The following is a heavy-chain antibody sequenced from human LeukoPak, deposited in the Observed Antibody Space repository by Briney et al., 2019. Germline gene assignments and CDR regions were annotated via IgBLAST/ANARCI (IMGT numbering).Heavy chain of an antibody. CDR2: INTNTGNP. D-gene: IGHD6-13*01. CDR1: GYTFTSFA. V-gene: IGHV7-4-1*02. J-gene: IGHJ5*02. Sequence: ASVKVSCKASGYTFTSFAMNWVRQAPGQGLEWMGWINTNTGNPTYAQGFTGRFVFSLDTSVSTAFLQISSLKAEDTAVYYCARDTLLEWLVAAAGPANWFDPWGQGTLVTVSS. CDR3: ARDTLLEWLVAAAGPANWFDP.